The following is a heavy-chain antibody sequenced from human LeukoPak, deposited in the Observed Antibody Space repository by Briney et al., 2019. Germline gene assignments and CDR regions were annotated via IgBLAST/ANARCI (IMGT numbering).Heavy chain of an antibody. J-gene: IGHJ6*03. V-gene: IGHV4-59*08. CDR1: GGSISSYY. D-gene: IGHD1-26*01. CDR2: IYYSGNT. CDR3: ARGAGGSYVYYYYYMDV. Sequence: PSETLSLTCTVSGGSISSYYWNWIRQPPGKGLEWIGYIYYSGNTNYNPSLRGRVSISVDTSKNQFSLKLSSVTAADTAVYYCARGAGGSYVYYYYYMDVWGKGTTVTISS.